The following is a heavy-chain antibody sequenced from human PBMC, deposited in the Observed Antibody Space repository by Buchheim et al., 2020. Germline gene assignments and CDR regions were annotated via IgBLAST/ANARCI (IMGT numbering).Heavy chain of an antibody. CDR1: GFTFSSYW. Sequence: EVQLVESGGGLVQPGGSLRLSCAASGFTFSSYWMSWVRQAPGKGLEWVANIKQDGSEKYYVDSVKGRFTISRDNAKNSLYLQMNGLRAEDTAVYYCARWGYSGYDLSYYYYGMDVWGQGTT. CDR2: IKQDGSEK. V-gene: IGHV3-7*01. CDR3: ARWGYSGYDLSYYYYGMDV. J-gene: IGHJ6*02. D-gene: IGHD5-12*01.